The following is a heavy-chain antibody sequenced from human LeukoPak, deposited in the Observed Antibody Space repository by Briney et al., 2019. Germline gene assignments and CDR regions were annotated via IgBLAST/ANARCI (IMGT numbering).Heavy chain of an antibody. D-gene: IGHD2-2*03. J-gene: IGHJ4*02. CDR3: ARGLDIDGPGY. V-gene: IGHV3-30*03. CDR2: ISYDGSNK. Sequence: GGSLRLSCAASGFTFSSYGMLWVRQAPGKGLEWVAVISYDGSNKYYADSVKGRFTISRDNSKNTLYLQMNSLRAEDTAVYYCARGLDIDGPGYWGQGTLVTVSS. CDR1: GFTFSSYG.